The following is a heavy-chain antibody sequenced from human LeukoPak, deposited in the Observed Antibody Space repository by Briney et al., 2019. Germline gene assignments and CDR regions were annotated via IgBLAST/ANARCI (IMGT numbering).Heavy chain of an antibody. D-gene: IGHD2-15*01. CDR3: VKGRGGFVKYKTFDY. J-gene: IGHJ4*02. CDR1: GFTFSSYW. V-gene: IGHV3-7*01. CDR2: IKHDGSEA. Sequence: GGSLRLSCAASGFTFSSYWMSWVRQAPGKGLEWVPNIKHDGSEAYYVASVKGRFTISKDNVKNSLYLQMNSLRTEDTAVYYCVKGRGGFVKYKTFDYWGQGTLVTVSS.